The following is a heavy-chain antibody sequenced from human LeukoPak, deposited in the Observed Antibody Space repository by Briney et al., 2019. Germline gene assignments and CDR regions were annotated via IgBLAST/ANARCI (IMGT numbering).Heavy chain of an antibody. V-gene: IGHV1-46*01. J-gene: IGHJ5*02. CDR3: ARDNSVGETAWWFDP. CDR2: INPSGSSA. Sequence: GASVKVSCKASGYSFTGYHMHWVRQAPGQGLEWMGFINPSGSSAAYAQKFQGRLTMTRDMFTSTDYMELTSLTSDDTAVYYCARDNSVGETAWWFDPWGQGTLVTVSS. D-gene: IGHD1-26*01. CDR1: GYSFTGYH.